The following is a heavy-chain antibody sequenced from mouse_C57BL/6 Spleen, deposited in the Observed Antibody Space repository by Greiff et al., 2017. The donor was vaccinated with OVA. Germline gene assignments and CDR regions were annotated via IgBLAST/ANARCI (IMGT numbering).Heavy chain of an antibody. J-gene: IGHJ3*01. D-gene: IGHD2-3*01. CDR3: ASSDGYGAY. CDR2: IYPSDSET. V-gene: IGHV1-61*01. Sequence: VQLQQPGAELVRPGSSVKLSCKASGYTFPSYWLDWVKQRPGQGLEWIGNIYPSDSETHYNQKFKDKATWTVDKSSSTAYMQLSSLTSEDSAVYYCASSDGYGAYWGQGTLVTVSA. CDR1: GYTFPSYW.